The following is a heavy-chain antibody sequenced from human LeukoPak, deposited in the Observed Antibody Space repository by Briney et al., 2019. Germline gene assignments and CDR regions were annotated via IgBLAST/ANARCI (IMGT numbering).Heavy chain of an antibody. Sequence: SETLSLTCSVSGGSISTYYWSWIRQPPGRGLEWIGYIYYSGSTNYNPSLKSRVTISLDTSKSQFSLELSSVTAADTAVYYCARHGIVDSSRKYHFDYWGQGTLVTVSS. CDR1: GGSISTYY. V-gene: IGHV4-59*08. D-gene: IGHD6-13*01. CDR2: IYYSGST. CDR3: ARHGIVDSSRKYHFDY. J-gene: IGHJ4*02.